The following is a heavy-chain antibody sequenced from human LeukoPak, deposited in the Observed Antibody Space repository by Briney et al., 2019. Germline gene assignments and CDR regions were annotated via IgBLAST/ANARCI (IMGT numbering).Heavy chain of an antibody. D-gene: IGHD3-3*01. CDR2: IYYSGST. V-gene: IGHV4-61*08. CDR3: ARGSFGVVTAYYMDV. J-gene: IGHJ6*03. Sequence: SETLSLTCTVSGGSISSGGYYWSWIRQPPGKGLEWIGYIYYSGSTNYNPSLKSRVTISVDTSKNQFSLKLSSVTAADTAVYYCARGSFGVVTAYYMDVWGKGTTVTVSS. CDR1: GGSISSGGYY.